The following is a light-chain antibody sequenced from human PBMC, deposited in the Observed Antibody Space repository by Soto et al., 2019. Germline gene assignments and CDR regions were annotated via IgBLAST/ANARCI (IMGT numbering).Light chain of an antibody. Sequence: DIQMTQSPSSLSASVGDRVTITCQASQDISNYLNWYQQKPGKAPKLLIYDASNMETGVPSRFSGSGSGTAFSCTISSLQPGDIGPYDRLQYDNLPQWTFGQGTKVDIK. V-gene: IGKV1-33*01. J-gene: IGKJ1*01. CDR1: QDISNY. CDR3: LQYDNLPQWT. CDR2: DAS.